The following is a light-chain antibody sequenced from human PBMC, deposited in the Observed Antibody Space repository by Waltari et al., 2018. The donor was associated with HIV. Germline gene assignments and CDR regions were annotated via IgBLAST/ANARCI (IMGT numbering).Light chain of an antibody. Sequence: DIVLTQSPGPLSLSPGERAPLSCRASQSVSSIYLAWYQQKPGQAPRLLIYGASSRATGIPDRFSGSGSGTDFTLTISRLEPEDFAVYYCQQYGSSPGTFGQGTKVEIK. CDR2: GAS. CDR3: QQYGSSPGT. V-gene: IGKV3-20*01. CDR1: QSVSSIY. J-gene: IGKJ1*01.